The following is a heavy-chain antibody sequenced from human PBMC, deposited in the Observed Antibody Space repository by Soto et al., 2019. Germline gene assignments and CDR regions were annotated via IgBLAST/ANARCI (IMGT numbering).Heavy chain of an antibody. CDR3: ARDDYGDYYYGMDV. CDR1: GGSFSGYY. Sequence: AETLSLTCAVYGGSFSGYYWSWIRQPPGKGLEWIGEINHSGSTNYNPSLKSRVTISVDTSKNQFSLKLSSVTAADTAVYYCARDDYGDYYYGMDVWGQGTTVTVSS. CDR2: INHSGST. J-gene: IGHJ6*02. V-gene: IGHV4-34*01. D-gene: IGHD4-17*01.